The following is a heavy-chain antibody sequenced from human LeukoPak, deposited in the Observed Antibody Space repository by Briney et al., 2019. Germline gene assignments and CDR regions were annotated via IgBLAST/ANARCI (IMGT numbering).Heavy chain of an antibody. CDR2: IYYSGST. CDR3: ARVNYGDYYYGMDV. J-gene: IGHJ6*02. D-gene: IGHD3-10*01. CDR1: GGSISSYY. Sequence: SETLSLTCTVSGGSISSYYWSWIRQPPGKGLEWIGYIYYSGSTNYNPSLKSRVTISVDTSKNQFSLKLSSVTAADTAVYYCARVNYGDYYYGMDVWGQGTTVTVSS. V-gene: IGHV4-59*01.